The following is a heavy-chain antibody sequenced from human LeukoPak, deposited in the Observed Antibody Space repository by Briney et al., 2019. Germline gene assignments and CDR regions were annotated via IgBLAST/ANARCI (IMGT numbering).Heavy chain of an antibody. D-gene: IGHD6-19*01. CDR3: ARGHSSGWPRD. CDR2: INAGNGNT. CDR1: GYTFTSYA. Sequence: ASVKVSCKASGYTFTSYAMHWVRQAPGQRLEWMRWINAGNGNTKYSQKLKGRVTITRHTSASTAYMELSSLRSEDTAVYYCARGHSSGWPRDWGQGTLVTVSS. J-gene: IGHJ4*02. V-gene: IGHV1-3*01.